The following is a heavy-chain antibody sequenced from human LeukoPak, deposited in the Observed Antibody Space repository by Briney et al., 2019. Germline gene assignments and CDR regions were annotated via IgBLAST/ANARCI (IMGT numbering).Heavy chain of an antibody. V-gene: IGHV7-4-1*02. CDR3: ARARNFAYDFWSGHQPYSSDY. D-gene: IGHD3-3*01. Sequence: ASVKVSCKASGYTFTSYAMNWVRQAPGQGLEWMGWINTNTGNPTYAQGFTGRFVFSLDTSVSTAYLQISSLKAEDTAVYYCARARNFAYDFWSGHQPYSSDYWGQGTLVTVSS. J-gene: IGHJ4*02. CDR2: INTNTGNP. CDR1: GYTFTSYA.